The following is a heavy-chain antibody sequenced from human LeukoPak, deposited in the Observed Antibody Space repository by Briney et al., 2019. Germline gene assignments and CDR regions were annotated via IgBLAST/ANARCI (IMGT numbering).Heavy chain of an antibody. V-gene: IGHV3-48*01. CDR3: ARGQYDILTGLPLPDS. CDR1: GFTFSYSS. D-gene: IGHD3-9*01. J-gene: IGHJ4*02. Sequence: PGGSLRLSCAASGFTFSYSSMNWVRQAPGKGLGWVSYISSSSYTIYYADSVKGRFTISRDNAKNSLYLQMNSLRPEDTAVYYCARGQYDILTGLPLPDSWGQGTLVTVSS. CDR2: ISSSSYTI.